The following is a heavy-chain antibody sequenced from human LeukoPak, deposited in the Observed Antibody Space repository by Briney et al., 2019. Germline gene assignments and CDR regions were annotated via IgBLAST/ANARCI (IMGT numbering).Heavy chain of an antibody. D-gene: IGHD2-21*02. J-gene: IGHJ4*02. V-gene: IGHV3-15*01. CDR1: GFTFSNAW. Sequence: PGGSLRLSCAASGFTFSNAWMSWVRQAPGKGLEWVGRIKSKTDGGTTDYAAPVKGRFTISRDDSKNTLHLQMNSLKTEDTAVYYCTTLWRVVVVTATTDDYWGQGTLVTVSS. CDR2: IKSKTDGGTT. CDR3: TTLWRVVVVTATTDDY.